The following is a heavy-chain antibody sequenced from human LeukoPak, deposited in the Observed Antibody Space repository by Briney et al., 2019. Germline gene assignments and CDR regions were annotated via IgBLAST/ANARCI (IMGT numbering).Heavy chain of an antibody. CDR3: ARRTVVGTLDY. J-gene: IGHJ4*02. D-gene: IGHD6-13*01. Sequence: GGSLRLSCAASGFTFSSYWMHWVRQAPGKGLVWVSRINSDGSTTSYADSVKGRFTISRDNAKNTLYLQMNSLRAEDTAVYYCARRTVVGTLDYWGQGTLVTVSS. V-gene: IGHV3-74*01. CDR1: GFTFSSYW. CDR2: INSDGSTT.